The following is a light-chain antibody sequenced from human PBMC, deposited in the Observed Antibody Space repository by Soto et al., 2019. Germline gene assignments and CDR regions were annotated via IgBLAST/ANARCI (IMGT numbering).Light chain of an antibody. CDR2: EVN. J-gene: IGLJ2*01. Sequence: QSAPTQPASVSGSPGQSITISCTGASSDIGSYDLVSWYQQNPGKTPRLIIYEVNKRPWGVSNRFSGSKSGNTASLTISGLQAEDEADYYCCSYTSSNTLVFGGGTKLTVL. V-gene: IGLV2-23*02. CDR3: CSYTSSNTLV. CDR1: SSDIGSYDL.